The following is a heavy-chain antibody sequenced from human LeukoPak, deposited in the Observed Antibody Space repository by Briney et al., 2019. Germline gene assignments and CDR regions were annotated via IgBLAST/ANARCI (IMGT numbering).Heavy chain of an antibody. D-gene: IGHD1-26*01. CDR2: IYHSGGT. CDR1: GYSISSGYY. CDR3: ARMAYSGSYYFDY. J-gene: IGHJ4*02. V-gene: IGHV4-38-2*01. Sequence: SETLSLTCAVSGYSISSGYYWGWIRQPPGQGLEWIGSIYHSGGTYYNPSLKSRVTISVDTSKNQFSLKLSSVTAADTAVYYCARMAYSGSYYFDYWGQGTLVTVSS.